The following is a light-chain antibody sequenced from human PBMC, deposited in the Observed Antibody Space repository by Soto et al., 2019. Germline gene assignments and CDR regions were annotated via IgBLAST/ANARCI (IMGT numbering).Light chain of an antibody. V-gene: IGLV2-14*03. CDR2: GVS. J-gene: IGLJ2*01. CDR3: SSYTSSSTVI. CDR1: SSDVGNYNS. Sequence: QSALTQPAYVSGSPGQSITISCTGTSSDVGNYNSVSWYQQHPGKAPKLMIYGVSNRPSGVSNRFSGSKSGNTASLTISGLQAEDEADYYCSSYTSSSTVIFGGGTKVTVL.